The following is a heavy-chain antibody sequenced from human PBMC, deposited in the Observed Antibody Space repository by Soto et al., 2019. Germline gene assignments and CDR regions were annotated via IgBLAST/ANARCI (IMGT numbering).Heavy chain of an antibody. D-gene: IGHD6-13*01. CDR3: ARSLRGGYTVTDS. V-gene: IGHV4-59*01. J-gene: IGHJ4*02. CDR1: GASIIDYW. CDR2: ISDTGNT. Sequence: SETLSHTCTVSGASIIDYWWSWIRQPPGKGLEYIGFISDTGNTNYNPSLKSRLTISVDTSKNQFSLKLSSVTAADTAVYFCARSLRGGYTVTDSWGRGTLVTVS.